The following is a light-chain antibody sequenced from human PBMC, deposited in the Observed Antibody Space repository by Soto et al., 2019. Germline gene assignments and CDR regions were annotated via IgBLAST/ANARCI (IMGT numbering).Light chain of an antibody. Sequence: ALTQPASVSGSPGQSITISCTGTSSDVGGYNYVSWYQQHPGKAPKLMIYDVSNRPSGVSNRFSGSKSGNTASLTISGLQAEDEADYYCSSYTSSSTILYVFGTGTKVTVL. CDR2: DVS. CDR3: SSYTSSSTILYV. CDR1: SSDVGGYNY. V-gene: IGLV2-14*01. J-gene: IGLJ1*01.